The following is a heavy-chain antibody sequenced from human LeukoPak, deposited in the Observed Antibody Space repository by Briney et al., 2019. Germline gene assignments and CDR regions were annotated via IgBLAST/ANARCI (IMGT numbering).Heavy chain of an antibody. D-gene: IGHD3-3*01. V-gene: IGHV3-48*03. J-gene: IGHJ4*02. CDR2: ISSSGSTI. CDR3: ARGNYDFWSGSLGY. Sequence: GGSLRLSCAAPGFTFSSYEMNWVRQAPGKGLEWVSYISSSGSTIYYADSVKGRFTISRDNAKNSLYLQMNSLRAEDTALYYCARGNYDFWSGSLGYWGQGTLVTVSS. CDR1: GFTFSSYE.